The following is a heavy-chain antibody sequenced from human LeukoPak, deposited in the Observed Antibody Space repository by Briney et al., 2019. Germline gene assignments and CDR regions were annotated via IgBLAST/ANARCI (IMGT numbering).Heavy chain of an antibody. D-gene: IGHD5-12*01. V-gene: IGHV3-33*01. J-gene: IGHJ4*02. Sequence: GRSLRLSCAASGFTFSSFAMHWVRQAPGKGLEWVADIWYNGSNKYYAESVKGRFTISRDNSRNTLYLQMNSLRAEDTAVYYCARDAGNSGYDLFDFWGQGTLVTVSS. CDR1: GFTFSSFA. CDR3: ARDAGNSGYDLFDF. CDR2: IWYNGSNK.